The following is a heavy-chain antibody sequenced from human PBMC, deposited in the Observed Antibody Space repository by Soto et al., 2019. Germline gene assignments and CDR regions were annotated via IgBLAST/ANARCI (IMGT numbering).Heavy chain of an antibody. D-gene: IGHD2-15*01. Sequence: QVQLVESGGGVVQPGRSLRLSCAASGFTFSSYGMHWVRQAPGKGLEWVAVISYDGSNKYYADSVKGRFTISRDNSKNTLYLQMNSLRAEDTAGYYCAKEVVAAIWFDPWGQGTLVTVSS. CDR1: GFTFSSYG. CDR3: AKEVVAAIWFDP. CDR2: ISYDGSNK. J-gene: IGHJ5*02. V-gene: IGHV3-30*18.